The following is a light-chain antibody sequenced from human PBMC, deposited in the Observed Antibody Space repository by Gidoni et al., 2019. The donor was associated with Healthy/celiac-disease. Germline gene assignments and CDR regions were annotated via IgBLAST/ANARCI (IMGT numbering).Light chain of an antibody. Sequence: EIVLTQSPGTLSLSPGERATLSCRASQSVSSSYLAWYQQKPGQAPRLLIYGASSRATGIPDRFSCSGSGTDFTLTLSRLEPADFAVYYCQQYGSSFTFGPXTKVDIK. CDR3: QQYGSSFT. J-gene: IGKJ3*01. CDR1: QSVSSSY. CDR2: GAS. V-gene: IGKV3-20*01.